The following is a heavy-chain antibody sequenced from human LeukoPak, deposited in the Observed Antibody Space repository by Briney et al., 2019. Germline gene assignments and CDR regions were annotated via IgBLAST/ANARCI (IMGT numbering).Heavy chain of an antibody. CDR1: GGSISSYY. V-gene: IGHV4-59*01. CDR3: ARDPGVGATPAFDI. J-gene: IGHJ3*02. Sequence: SETLSLTCTVSGGSISSYYWSWIRQPPGKGLEWIGYIYYSGSTIYNPSLKSRVTISVDTSKNQFSLKLSSVTAADTAVYYCARDPGVGATPAFDIWGQGTMVTVSS. CDR2: IYYSGST. D-gene: IGHD1-26*01.